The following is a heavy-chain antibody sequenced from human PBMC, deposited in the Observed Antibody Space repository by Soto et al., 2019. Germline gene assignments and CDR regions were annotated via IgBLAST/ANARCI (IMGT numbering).Heavy chain of an antibody. CDR1: GGSFSGYY. Sequence: ETLSLTCAVYGGSFSGYYWSWIRQPPGKGLEWIGEVNHSGSTNYNPSLKSRVTISVDTSKNQFSLKLGSVTAADTAVYYCARGLTIFGVVSDWGQGTLVTVSS. CDR3: ARGLTIFGVVSD. D-gene: IGHD3-3*01. V-gene: IGHV4-34*01. J-gene: IGHJ4*02. CDR2: VNHSGST.